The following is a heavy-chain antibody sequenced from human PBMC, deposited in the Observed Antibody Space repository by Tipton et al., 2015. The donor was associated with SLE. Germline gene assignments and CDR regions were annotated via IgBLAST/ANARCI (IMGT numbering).Heavy chain of an antibody. V-gene: IGHV4-34*01. D-gene: IGHD3-10*01. J-gene: IGHJ4*02. CDR3: ARGRPGDY. CDR2: INHSGST. CDR1: FSSYW. Sequence: FSSYWMSWVRQAPGKGLEWIGEINHSGSTNYNPSLKSRVTISVDTSKNQFSLKLSSVTAADTAVYYCARGRPGDYWGQGTLVTVSS.